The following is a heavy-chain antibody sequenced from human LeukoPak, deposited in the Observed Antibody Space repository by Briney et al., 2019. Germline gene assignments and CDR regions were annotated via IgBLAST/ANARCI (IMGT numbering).Heavy chain of an antibody. CDR1: GDSISSYNHY. CDR2: INHSGST. D-gene: IGHD2-15*01. CDR3: ASGDCSGGSCYSYFDY. J-gene: IGHJ4*02. V-gene: IGHV4-39*07. Sequence: SETLSLTCTVSGDSISSYNHYWGWIRQPPGKGLEWIGEINHSGSTNYNPSLKSRVTISVDTSKNQFSLKLSSVTAADTAVYYCASGDCSGGSCYSYFDYWGQGTLVTVSS.